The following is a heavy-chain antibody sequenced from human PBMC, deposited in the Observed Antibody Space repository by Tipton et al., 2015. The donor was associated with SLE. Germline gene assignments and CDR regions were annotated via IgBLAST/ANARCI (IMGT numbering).Heavy chain of an antibody. CDR2: IYYSGST. D-gene: IGHD3-10*01. CDR1: GGSISSYY. Sequence: TLSLTCTVSGGSISSYYWSWIRQPPGKGLEWIGYIYYSGSTNYNPSLKSRVTISVDTSKNQLSLKLSSVTAADAAGYYCARGPASGWFDPWGQGSLVTVS. CDR3: ARGPASGWFDP. V-gene: IGHV4-59*01. J-gene: IGHJ5*02.